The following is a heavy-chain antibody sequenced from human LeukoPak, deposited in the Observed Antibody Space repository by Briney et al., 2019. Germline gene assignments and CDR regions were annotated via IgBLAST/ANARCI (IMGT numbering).Heavy chain of an antibody. V-gene: IGHV4-39*01. D-gene: IGHD1-26*01. J-gene: IGHJ4*02. CDR1: GGSISCSSYY. Sequence: SETLSLTCTVSGGSISCSSYYWGWIRQPPGKGLEWIGSIYYSGSTYYNPSLKSRVTISVDTSKNQFSLKLSSVTAADTAVYYCARMGELLGLVSDYWGQGTLVTVSS. CDR2: IYYSGST. CDR3: ARMGELLGLVSDY.